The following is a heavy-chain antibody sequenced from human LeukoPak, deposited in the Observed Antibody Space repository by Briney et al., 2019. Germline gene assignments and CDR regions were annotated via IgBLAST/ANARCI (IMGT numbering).Heavy chain of an antibody. D-gene: IGHD2-15*01. V-gene: IGHV1-8*03. Sequence: ATVKVSCKASGYTFTSYDINWVRQATGQGLEWMGWMNPNSGNTGYSQKFQGRVTITRNTSISTAYMELRSLRSDDTAVYYCARLVDYYYYMDVWGKGTTVTVSS. CDR3: ARLVDYYYYMDV. CDR2: MNPNSGNT. J-gene: IGHJ6*03. CDR1: GYTFTSYD.